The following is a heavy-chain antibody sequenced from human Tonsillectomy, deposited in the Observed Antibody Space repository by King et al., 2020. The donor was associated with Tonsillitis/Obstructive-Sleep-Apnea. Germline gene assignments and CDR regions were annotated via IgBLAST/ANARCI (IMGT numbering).Heavy chain of an antibody. Sequence: VQLVESGGDLVQPGGSLRLSCVASGFTLSSYAMTWVRQSPGKVLEWVSTICDSGGCTYYADSVQGRCTISRDNSKDTLYLQMNSQRAEDTAVYYCAIYCSGNCYSRTFDPWGQGTLVTVSS. V-gene: IGHV3-23*04. J-gene: IGHJ5*02. CDR1: GFTLSSYA. CDR3: AIYCSGNCYSRTFDP. CDR2: ICDSGGCT. D-gene: IGHD2-21*02.